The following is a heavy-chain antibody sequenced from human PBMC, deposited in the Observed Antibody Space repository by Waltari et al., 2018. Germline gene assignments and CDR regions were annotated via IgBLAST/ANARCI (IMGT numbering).Heavy chain of an antibody. CDR3: TTDLTGYSDY. V-gene: IGHV3-74*01. CDR2: INPDGSST. D-gene: IGHD3-9*01. Sequence: EVQLVESGGGLLHPGGSLRLSCAASGFHFRHSWTHWVRQPPGKGLVWVSRINPDGSSTSYADSVKGRFTISRDNAKNTLYMQMNSLRAEDTAVYYCTTDLTGYSDYWGQGTLVTVSS. J-gene: IGHJ4*02. CDR1: GFHFRHSW.